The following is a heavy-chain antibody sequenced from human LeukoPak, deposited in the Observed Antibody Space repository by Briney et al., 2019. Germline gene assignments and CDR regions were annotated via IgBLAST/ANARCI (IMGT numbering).Heavy chain of an antibody. CDR2: ISGSGGNT. Sequence: PGGSLRLSCAASGFTFSSHAMSWVRQAPGKGLEWVSAISGSGGNTYYADSVKGRFTISRDNSKNTLYLQMNSLRAEDTALYYCANKGYTSSWPHDAFDIWGQGTMVTVS. V-gene: IGHV3-23*01. CDR1: GFTFSSHA. D-gene: IGHD6-13*01. J-gene: IGHJ3*02. CDR3: ANKGYTSSWPHDAFDI.